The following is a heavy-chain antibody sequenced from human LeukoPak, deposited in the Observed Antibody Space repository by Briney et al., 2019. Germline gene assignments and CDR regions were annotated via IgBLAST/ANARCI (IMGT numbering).Heavy chain of an antibody. CDR1: GGSISSHY. V-gene: IGHV4-59*11. J-gene: IGHJ4*02. CDR3: ARDLAATRYFDY. Sequence: SETLSLTCTVSGGSISSHYWSWIRQPPGKGLEWIGYIYYSGSTNYNPSLKSRVTISVDTSKNQFSLKLSSVTAADTAVYYCARDLAATRYFDYWGQGTLVTVSS. D-gene: IGHD2-15*01. CDR2: IYYSGST.